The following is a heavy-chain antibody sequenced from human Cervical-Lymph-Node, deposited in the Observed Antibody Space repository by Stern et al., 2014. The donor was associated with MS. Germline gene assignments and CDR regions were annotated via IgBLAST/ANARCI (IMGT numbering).Heavy chain of an antibody. CDR1: GFVFRRYA. D-gene: IGHD1-26*01. Sequence: MKLVESGGGVVQPGRSLRLSCAASGFVFRRYALHWVRQAPGKGLEWVALISYDGRDKYYTDSVKGRFTVSRDNSNNTVDLEMNSLRLEDTAVYYCAKGGSGSYLDWGQGSLVTVSS. CDR3: AKGGSGSYLD. CDR2: ISYDGRDK. J-gene: IGHJ4*02. V-gene: IGHV3-30*04.